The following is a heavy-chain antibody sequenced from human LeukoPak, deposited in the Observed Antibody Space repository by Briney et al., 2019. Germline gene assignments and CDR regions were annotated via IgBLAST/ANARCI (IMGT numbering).Heavy chain of an antibody. CDR2: INPNSGGT. D-gene: IGHD3-22*01. Sequence: GASVKVSCKASGYTFTGYYMHWVRQAPGQGLEWMGWINPNSGGTNYAQRFQGRVTMTRDTSINTAYMELSSLRSDDTAVYYCASLITLVIPVAPYYYYGVDVWGQGTTVTVSS. CDR1: GYTFTGYY. J-gene: IGHJ6*02. V-gene: IGHV1-2*02. CDR3: ASLITLVIPVAPYYYYGVDV.